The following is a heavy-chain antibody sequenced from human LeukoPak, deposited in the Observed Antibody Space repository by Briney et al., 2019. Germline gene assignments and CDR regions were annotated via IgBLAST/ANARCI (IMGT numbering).Heavy chain of an antibody. CDR2: TYYRSKWNT. D-gene: IGHD6-6*01. CDR3: ARDPDSSYEWGPFDP. J-gene: IGHJ5*02. CDR1: GDSVSSNSAS. Sequence: SQTLSLTCAISGDSVSSNSASWNWIRQSPSRGLEWLGGTYYRSKWNTDYAVSVKSRITISPDTSKNQFSLHLNSVTPEDTAVYYCARDPDSSYEWGPFDPWGQGTLVTVSS. V-gene: IGHV6-1*01.